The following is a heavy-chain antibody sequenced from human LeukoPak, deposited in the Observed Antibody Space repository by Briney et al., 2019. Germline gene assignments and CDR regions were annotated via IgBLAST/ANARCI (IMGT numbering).Heavy chain of an antibody. V-gene: IGHV3-11*04. CDR1: GFTFSDYF. D-gene: IGHD6-19*01. Sequence: GGSLRLSCAASGFTFSDYFMTWIRQAPGKGLEWVSYISGSGGNKYYADSVKGRFTISRDNAKNSLYLQMNSLRVEDTAVYYCATSQSSVAGIIGDWGQGTLVTVSS. CDR3: ATSQSSVAGIIGD. CDR2: ISGSGGNK. J-gene: IGHJ4*02.